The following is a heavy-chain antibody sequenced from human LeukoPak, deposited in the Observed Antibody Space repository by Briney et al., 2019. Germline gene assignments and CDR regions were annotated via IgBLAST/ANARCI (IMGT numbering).Heavy chain of an antibody. J-gene: IGHJ6*02. Sequence: PGGSLRLSCAASGFTFRNYSMNWVRQAPGKGLEWVSGISDSGGTTDYADSVKGRFAISRDNSNNTLYLQMNSLRAEDTAVYYCAKLGSGWPRPDYYGLDVWGQGTTVTVSS. V-gene: IGHV3-23*01. D-gene: IGHD6-19*01. CDR1: GFTFRNYS. CDR2: ISDSGGTT. CDR3: AKLGSGWPRPDYYGLDV.